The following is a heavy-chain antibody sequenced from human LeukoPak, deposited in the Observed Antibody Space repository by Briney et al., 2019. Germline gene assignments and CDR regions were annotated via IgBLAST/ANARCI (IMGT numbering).Heavy chain of an antibody. D-gene: IGHD3-9*01. CDR1: GFTFSSYW. CDR3: ARIKRRTYYDILTGYYFDY. CDR2: IKQDGSEK. V-gene: IGHV3-7*03. Sequence: GGSLRLSCAASGFTFSSYWMSWVRQAPGKGLEWVANIKQDGSEKYYVDSVKGRFTISRDNVKNSLYLQMNRLRAEDTAVYYCARIKRRTYYDILTGYYFDYWGQGTLVTVSS. J-gene: IGHJ4*02.